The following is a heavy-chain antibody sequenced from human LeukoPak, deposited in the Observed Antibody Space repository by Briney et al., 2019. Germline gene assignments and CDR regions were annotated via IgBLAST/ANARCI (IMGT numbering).Heavy chain of an antibody. Sequence: PGGSLRLSCAAPGFTLSSSSMNWVRQAPGKGLEWVSSISSSSSYIYYADSLKGRFTISRDNAKNSLYLQMDSLRAEDTAVYYCARQQWLDGAYYFDYWGEGTLVTVSS. CDR3: ARQQWLDGAYYFDY. CDR1: GFTLSSSS. V-gene: IGHV3-21*01. D-gene: IGHD6-19*01. CDR2: ISSSSSYI. J-gene: IGHJ4*02.